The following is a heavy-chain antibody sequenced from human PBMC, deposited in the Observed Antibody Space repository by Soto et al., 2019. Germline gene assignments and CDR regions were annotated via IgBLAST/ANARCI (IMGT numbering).Heavy chain of an antibody. D-gene: IGHD6-6*01. J-gene: IGHJ4*02. Sequence: SHTLSLPYVISGDSVSSSSAAWNSIRQSPSRGLEWLGRTYYRSKRYNDYAVSVKSRITINPDTSKNQFSLQLHSVTPEDTAVYYCARVRSIAEPDFDYWGQGTLVTVSS. CDR2: TYYRSKRYN. CDR3: ARVRSIAEPDFDY. V-gene: IGHV6-1*01. CDR1: GDSVSSSSAA.